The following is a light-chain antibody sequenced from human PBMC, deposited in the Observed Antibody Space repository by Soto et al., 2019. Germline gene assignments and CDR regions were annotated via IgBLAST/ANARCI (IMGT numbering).Light chain of an antibody. V-gene: IGLV1-40*01. J-gene: IGLJ1*01. CDR3: QPYDSSLSGYV. CDR1: SSNIGAGYD. Sequence: VLTQPPSVSGAPGQRVTISCTGSSSNIGAGYDVHWYQQLPGTAPKLLIYGNSNRPSGVPDRFSGSKSGTSASLAITGLQAEDEADYYCQPYDSSLSGYVFGTGTKVTVL. CDR2: GNS.